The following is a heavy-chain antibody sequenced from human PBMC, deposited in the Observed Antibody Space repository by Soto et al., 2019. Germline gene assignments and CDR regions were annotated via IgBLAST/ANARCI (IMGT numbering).Heavy chain of an antibody. V-gene: IGHV4-4*02. CDR3: ARDRKWAVSGGIAARRYGMDV. Sequence: SETLSLTCAVSGGSISSSNWWSWVRQPPGKGLEWIGEIYHSGSTNYNPSLKSRVTISVDKSKNQFSLKLSSVTAADTAVYYCARDRKWAVSGGIAARRYGMDVWAQGTTVPVSS. J-gene: IGHJ6*02. CDR1: GGSISSSNW. D-gene: IGHD6-6*01. CDR2: IYHSGST.